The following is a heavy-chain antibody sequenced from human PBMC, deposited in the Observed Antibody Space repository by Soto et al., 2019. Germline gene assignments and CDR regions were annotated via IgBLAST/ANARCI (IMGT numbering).Heavy chain of an antibody. Sequence: EVQLVESGGGLVQPGGSLRLSCAASQFTFSAYWMHWVRQAPGEGLVWVSRISTDGSITAYADSVKGRFTISRDNDKSTLYLQMNSLRDDDTAVYYCARDPEWDGNHFDIWGQGTMVTVSS. J-gene: IGHJ3*02. CDR1: QFTFSAYW. V-gene: IGHV3-74*01. CDR2: ISTDGSIT. CDR3: ARDPEWDGNHFDI. D-gene: IGHD1-26*01.